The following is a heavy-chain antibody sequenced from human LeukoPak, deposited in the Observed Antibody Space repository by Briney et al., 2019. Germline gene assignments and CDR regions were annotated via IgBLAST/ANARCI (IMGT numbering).Heavy chain of an antibody. J-gene: IGHJ4*02. CDR1: GGSISSGDYY. D-gene: IGHD3-3*01. CDR2: IYYSGST. V-gene: IGHV4-30-4*08. CDR3: ARDRFWSGYTYFDY. Sequence: SQTLSLTCTVSGGSISSGDYYWSWIRQPPGKGLEWLGYIYYSGSTYYNPSLKSRVTISVDTSKNQFSLKLSSVTAADTAVYYCARDRFWSGYTYFDYWGQGTLVTVSS.